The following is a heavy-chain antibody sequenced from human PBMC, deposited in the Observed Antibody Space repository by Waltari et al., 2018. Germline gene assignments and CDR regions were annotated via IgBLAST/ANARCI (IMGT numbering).Heavy chain of an antibody. J-gene: IGHJ6*02. CDR2: IIPILGIA. CDR1: GGTFSSYA. CDR3: ARSGLTTHGMDV. Sequence: QVQLVQSGAEVKKPGSSVKVSCKASGGTFSSYAISWVRQAPGQGLEWMGRIIPILGIANYAQKFQGRVTITADKSTSTAYMELSSLRAEDTAVYYCARSGLTTHGMDVWGQGTTVTVSS. V-gene: IGHV1-69*04. D-gene: IGHD4-17*01.